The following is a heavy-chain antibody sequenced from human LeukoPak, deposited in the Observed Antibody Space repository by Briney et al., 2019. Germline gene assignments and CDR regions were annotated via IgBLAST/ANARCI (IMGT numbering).Heavy chain of an antibody. V-gene: IGHV3-21*01. CDR2: ISSSSRYI. CDR1: GFTFSSYN. CDR3: ARDLSVGSKPDLGFDY. D-gene: IGHD1-26*01. Sequence: GGSLRLSCAASGFTFSSYNMNWVRQAPGKGLEWVSSISSSSRYIYYTDSVKGRFTISRDNAKNPLYLQMNSLRAEDTAVYYCARDLSVGSKPDLGFDYWGQGTLVTVSS. J-gene: IGHJ4*02.